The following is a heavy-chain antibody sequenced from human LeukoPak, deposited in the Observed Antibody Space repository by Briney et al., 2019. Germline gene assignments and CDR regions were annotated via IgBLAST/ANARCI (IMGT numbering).Heavy chain of an antibody. D-gene: IGHD2-15*01. J-gene: IGHJ3*02. CDR1: GGSISSYY. V-gene: IGHV4-59*01. CDR2: IYNSGST. CDR3: ARWVAATPGNAFDI. Sequence: SETLSLTCTVSGGSISSYYWSWIRQPPGKGLEWIGYIYNSGSTNYNPSLKSRVTISVDTSKNQFSLKLSSVTAADTAVYYCARWVAATPGNAFDIWGQGTMVTVSS.